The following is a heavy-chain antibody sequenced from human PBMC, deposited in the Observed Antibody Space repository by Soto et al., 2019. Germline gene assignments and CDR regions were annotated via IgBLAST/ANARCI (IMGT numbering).Heavy chain of an antibody. CDR1: GFSLSNARMG. CDR3: ARIPVDIVATIRGYYYYYYGMDV. V-gene: IGHV2-26*01. Sequence: SGPTLVNPTDTLTLTCTVSGFSLSNARMGVSWIRQPPGKALEWLAHIFSNDEKSYSTSLRSRLTISKDTSKSQVVLTMTNMDPVDTATYYCARIPVDIVATIRGYYYYYYGMDVWGQGTTVTVSS. CDR2: IFSNDEK. J-gene: IGHJ6*02. D-gene: IGHD5-12*01.